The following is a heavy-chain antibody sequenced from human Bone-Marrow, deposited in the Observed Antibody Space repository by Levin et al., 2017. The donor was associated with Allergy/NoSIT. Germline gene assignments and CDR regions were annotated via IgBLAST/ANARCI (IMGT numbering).Heavy chain of an antibody. V-gene: IGHV4-59*01. J-gene: IGHJ3*01. CDR1: GGFIRSNY. Sequence: SETLSLTCTVPGGFIRSNYWSWIRQSPGKGLEWLGFLFYSGSTLYNPSLRSRLTMSVDTSKNQLSLERGALTAADTAVYYCASAEEGYSGYVDGFDVWGQGTVVTVSS. CDR2: LFYSGST. CDR3: ASAEEGYSGYVDGFDV. D-gene: IGHD5-12*01.